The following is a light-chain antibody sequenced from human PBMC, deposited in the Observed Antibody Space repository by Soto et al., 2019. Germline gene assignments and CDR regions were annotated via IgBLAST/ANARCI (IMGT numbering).Light chain of an antibody. Sequence: QSVLTQPPSASGSLGQSVTVSCTGSSSDVGTYAYVSWYQHRPGSTPKLLIYGVNKRPSGVPDRFSGSKSGSTASLTVSGLQAEDEADYYCSSDMGSNTYVFGSGTKVTVL. CDR2: GVN. J-gene: IGLJ1*01. CDR3: SSDMGSNTYV. V-gene: IGLV2-8*01. CDR1: SSDVGTYAY.